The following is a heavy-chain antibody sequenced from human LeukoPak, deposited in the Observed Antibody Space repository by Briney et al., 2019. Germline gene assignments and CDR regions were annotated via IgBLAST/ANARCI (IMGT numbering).Heavy chain of an antibody. V-gene: IGHV1-46*01. J-gene: IGHJ6*03. CDR2: INPSGGST. CDR3: ARAVRYFDWLLQADFYYYMDV. D-gene: IGHD3-9*01. Sequence: GASVKVSCKASGYTFTSYYMHWVRQAPGQGLEWMGIINPSGGSTSYAQKFQGRVTMTTDTSTRTAYMELRSLRSDDAAVYYCARAVRYFDWLLQADFYYYMDVWGKGTTVTISS. CDR1: GYTFTSYY.